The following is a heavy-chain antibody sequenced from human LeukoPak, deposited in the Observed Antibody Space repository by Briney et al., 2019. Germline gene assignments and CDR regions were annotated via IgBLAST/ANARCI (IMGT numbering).Heavy chain of an antibody. CDR1: GFTFDAHS. D-gene: IGHD1-1*01. Sequence: GGSLRLSCAASGFTFDAHSMHWVRQAPGKGLEWVSLISGDGGSKHYAASVKGRFTISRDNSEASLFLQMRSLRGEDTAFYYCAKRSGAPNNFDFWGQGALVTVSS. CDR2: ISGDGGSK. V-gene: IGHV3-43*02. J-gene: IGHJ4*02. CDR3: AKRSGAPNNFDF.